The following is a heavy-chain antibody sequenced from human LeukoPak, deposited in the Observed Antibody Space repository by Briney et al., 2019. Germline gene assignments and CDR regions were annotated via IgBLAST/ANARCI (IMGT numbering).Heavy chain of an antibody. CDR2: IYYSGST. CDR3: ARERSDWFDP. J-gene: IGHJ5*02. Sequence: PSETRSLTCTVSGGSISSYYWSWIRQPPGKGLEWIGYIYYSGSTNYNPSLKSRVTISVDTSKNQFSLKLSSVTAADTAVYYCARERSDWFDPWGQGTLVTVSS. V-gene: IGHV4-59*01. CDR1: GGSISSYY.